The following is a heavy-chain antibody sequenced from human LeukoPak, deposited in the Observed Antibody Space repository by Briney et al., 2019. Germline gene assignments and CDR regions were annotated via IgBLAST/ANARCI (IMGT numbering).Heavy chain of an antibody. D-gene: IGHD3-10*01. CDR1: GYTLTELS. V-gene: IGHV1-46*01. CDR2: INPSGGSA. J-gene: IGHJ6*03. Sequence: ASVKVSCKVSGYTLTELSIHWVRQAPGQGLEWMGIINPSGGSATHAQKFQGRVTMTSDTSTSTVYMELSSLRSEDTAVYYCARAGVNYYYYMDVWGKGTTVTISS. CDR3: ARAGVNYYYYMDV.